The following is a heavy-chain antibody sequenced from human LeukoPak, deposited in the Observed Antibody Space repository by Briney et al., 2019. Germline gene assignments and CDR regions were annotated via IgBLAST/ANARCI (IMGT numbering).Heavy chain of an antibody. CDR1: GYTFITND. V-gene: IGHV1-18*04. CDR3: ARSAVADTLSAYYFEY. J-gene: IGHJ4*02. D-gene: IGHD6-19*01. Sequence: ASVTASCKASGYTFITNDISWVRQAPGQGLEWMGWISAYNGNTNYAQKLQGRVTMTTDTSTNTAYMELRSLRSDDTAVYYCARSAVADTLSAYYFEYWGQGTLVTVSS. CDR2: ISAYNGNT.